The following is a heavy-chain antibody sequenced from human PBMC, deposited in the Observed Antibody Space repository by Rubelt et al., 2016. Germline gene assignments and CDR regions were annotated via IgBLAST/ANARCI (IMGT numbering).Heavy chain of an antibody. CDR2: VIYSGST. J-gene: IGHJ4*02. Sequence: QVQLQESGPGLVKPSETLSLTCTVSGGSISSYYWGWIRQPPGKGLEWIGSVIYSGSTYYNPSLKSRLTISVDTSKSRFPLKLGSVTAAYTAVDYGARRPAGLYQPIDHWGQGTLVTVSS. V-gene: IGHV4-39*01. D-gene: IGHD2-2*01. CDR3: ARRPAGLYQPIDH. CDR1: GGSISSYY.